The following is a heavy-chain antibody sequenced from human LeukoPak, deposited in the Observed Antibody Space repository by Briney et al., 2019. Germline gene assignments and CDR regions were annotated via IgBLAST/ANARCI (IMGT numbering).Heavy chain of an antibody. J-gene: IGHJ4*02. CDR3: ARAKIAGEDIVVVPAANFDY. Sequence: RTSETLSLTCAVYGGSFSGYYWSWIRQPPGKGLEWIGEINHSGSTNYNPSLKSRVTISVDTSKNQFSLKLSSVTAADTAVYYCARAKIAGEDIVVVPAANFDYWGQGTLVTVSS. CDR2: INHSGST. V-gene: IGHV4-34*01. D-gene: IGHD2-2*01. CDR1: GGSFSGYY.